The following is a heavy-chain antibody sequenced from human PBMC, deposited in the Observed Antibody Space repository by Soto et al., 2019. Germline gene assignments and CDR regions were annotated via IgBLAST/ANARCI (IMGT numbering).Heavy chain of an antibody. V-gene: IGHV3-53*01. J-gene: IGHJ6*02. Sequence: EVQLVESGGGLIQPGGSLRLSCAASGFTVSSKYMSWVRQAPGKGLEWVSVIHSGDSTYYADSVKGRFTISRDNSKNTLYLQMNSLRADDTAVYYCARESLAVAGSLAGMDVWGQGTTVTVSS. CDR2: IHSGDST. CDR3: ARESLAVAGSLAGMDV. CDR1: GFTVSSKY. D-gene: IGHD6-19*01.